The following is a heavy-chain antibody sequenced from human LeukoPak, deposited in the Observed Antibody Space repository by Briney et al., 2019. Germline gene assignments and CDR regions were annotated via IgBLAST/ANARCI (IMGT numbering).Heavy chain of an antibody. J-gene: IGHJ4*02. CDR1: GFTFNNYA. CDR3: AKEQDNLLLLSHFDS. Sequence: GGSLRLSCAASGFTFNNYAMNWVRQTPGKGLPWVSAVSGDGQRTFYADSVKGRFTIFRDNSMNTLSLQMNSLRVEDTAVYYCAKEQDNLLLLSHFDSWGQGILVTVSA. CDR2: VSGDGQRT. D-gene: IGHD1-14*01. V-gene: IGHV3-23*01.